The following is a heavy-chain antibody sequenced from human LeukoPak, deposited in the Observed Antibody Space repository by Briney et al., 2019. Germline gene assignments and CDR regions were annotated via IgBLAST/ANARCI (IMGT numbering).Heavy chain of an antibody. D-gene: IGHD4-23*01. CDR2: ISPTGDST. CDR1: GYTFNSYY. Sequence: ASVKVSCKASGYTFNSYYMHWVRQAPGQGLEWVGLISPTGDSTNYAQTFRGRVTMTRDTSTNTVYMDLSSLRSEDTTVYYCAREASGGYFDYWGQGTLVIVSS. V-gene: IGHV1-46*02. CDR3: AREASGGYFDY. J-gene: IGHJ4*02.